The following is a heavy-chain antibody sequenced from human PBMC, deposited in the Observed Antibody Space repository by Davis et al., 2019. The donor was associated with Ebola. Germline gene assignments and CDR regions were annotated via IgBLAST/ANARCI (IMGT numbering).Heavy chain of an antibody. CDR2: ISGSGGST. Sequence: GESLKISCAASGFTFSSYAMSWVRQAPGKGLEWVSAISGSGGSTYYADSVKGRFTISRDNSKNTLYLQMNSLRAEDTAVYYCARGFGRYSSRYYYYYGMDVWGQGTTVTVSS. CDR1: GFTFSSYA. J-gene: IGHJ6*02. D-gene: IGHD6-13*01. CDR3: ARGFGRYSSRYYYYYGMDV. V-gene: IGHV3-23*01.